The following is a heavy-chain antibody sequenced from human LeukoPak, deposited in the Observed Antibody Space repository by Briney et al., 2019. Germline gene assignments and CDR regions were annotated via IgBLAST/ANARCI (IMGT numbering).Heavy chain of an antibody. CDR3: AKGGNVWLLLCIDY. J-gene: IGHJ4*02. V-gene: IGHV3-23*01. Sequence: GGSLRLSCAASGFTFSSYGMSWVRQAPGKGLEWVSAISGSGGSTYYADSVKGRFTISRDNSKNTLYLQMNSLRAEDTAVYYCAKGGNVWLLLCIDYWGQGTLVTVSS. CDR1: GFTFSSYG. CDR2: ISGSGGST. D-gene: IGHD3-22*01.